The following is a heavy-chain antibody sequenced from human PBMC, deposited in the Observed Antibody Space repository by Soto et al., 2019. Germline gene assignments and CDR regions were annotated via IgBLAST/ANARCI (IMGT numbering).Heavy chain of an antibody. CDR1: GFTASNFW. CDR2: INGDGSSR. D-gene: IGHD3-9*01. CDR3: ARDFDWNLDA. J-gene: IGHJ2*01. V-gene: IGHV3-74*03. Sequence: MVESGGGVFQSGGSLRLSCAASGFTASNFWMHWVRQVPGEGLVWVARINGDGSSRTYADSVKGRVTISRDNAKNMVFLDMKSLRCEDTAVYYCARDFDWNLDAWGRGTLVTVSS.